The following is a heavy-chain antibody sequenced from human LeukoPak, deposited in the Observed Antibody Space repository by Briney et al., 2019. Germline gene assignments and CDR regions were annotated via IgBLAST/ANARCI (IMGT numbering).Heavy chain of an antibody. D-gene: IGHD5-12*01. CDR3: ARGRQNIVATRRGNWFDP. V-gene: IGHV4-34*01. J-gene: IGHJ5*02. Sequence: SETLSLTCAVCGGSFSGYYWSWIRQPPGKGLEWIGEINHSGSTNYNPSLKSRVTISVDTSKNQFSLKLSSVTAADTAVYYCARGRQNIVATRRGNWFDPWGQGTLVTVSS. CDR2: INHSGST. CDR1: GGSFSGYY.